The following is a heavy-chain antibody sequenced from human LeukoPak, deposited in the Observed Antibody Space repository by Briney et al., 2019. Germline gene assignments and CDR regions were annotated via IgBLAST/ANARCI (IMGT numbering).Heavy chain of an antibody. CDR2: ISYDGSNK. CDR3: ARVSLLWFGESTGYFDY. Sequence: GGSLRLSCAASGFTFSSYGMHWVRQAPGKGLEWVAVISYDGSNKYYADSVKGRFTISRDNAKNSLYLQMNSLRAEDTAVYYCARVSLLWFGESTGYFDYWGQGTLVTVSS. CDR1: GFTFSSYG. D-gene: IGHD3-10*01. J-gene: IGHJ4*02. V-gene: IGHV3-30*03.